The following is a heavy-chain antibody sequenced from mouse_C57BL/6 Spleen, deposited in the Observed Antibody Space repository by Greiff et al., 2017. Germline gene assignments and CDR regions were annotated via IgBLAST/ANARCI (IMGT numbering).Heavy chain of an antibody. CDR1: GYTFTSYW. Sequence: VQLQQPGAELVMPGASVKLSCKASGYTFTSYWMHWVKQRPGQGLEWIGEIDPSDSYTNYNQKFKGKSTLTVDTSSSTAYMQLSSLTSEDSAVYYGARTLKRGRYFDVWGTGTTVTVSS. D-gene: IGHD4-1*01. CDR2: IDPSDSYT. J-gene: IGHJ1*03. CDR3: ARTLKRGRYFDV. V-gene: IGHV1-69*01.